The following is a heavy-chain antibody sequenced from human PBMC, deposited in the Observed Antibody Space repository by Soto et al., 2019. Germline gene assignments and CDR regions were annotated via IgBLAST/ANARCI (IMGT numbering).Heavy chain of an antibody. J-gene: IGHJ4*02. V-gene: IGHV3-73*01. CDR2: IRSKAKNYAT. Sequence: EVKLVESGGGLVQPGGSVKLSCAASGFTFSGSSMHWVRQASGKGLEWVGRIRSKAKNYATTYSESLKGRFIISRDDSKNTTFLQMSSLMTEDTAMYYCAIEGAGFGQWGQGTLVTVSS. CDR1: GFTFSGSS. D-gene: IGHD1-26*01. CDR3: AIEGAGFGQ.